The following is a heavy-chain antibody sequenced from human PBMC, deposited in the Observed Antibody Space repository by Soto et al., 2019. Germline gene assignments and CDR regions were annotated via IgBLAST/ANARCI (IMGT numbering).Heavy chain of an antibody. J-gene: IGHJ5*02. CDR1: GFSFDGYA. Sequence: EVQLVESGGGLVQPGRSLRLSCAASGFSFDGYAMKWVRQPPGKGLEWVSGISWNSGNIDYADSVKGRFTISRDNAKNSLYLQMNSLRAEDTALYYCVKASTYSSSQGWFDPWGQGTMVTVSS. CDR2: ISWNSGNI. CDR3: VKASTYSSSQGWFDP. V-gene: IGHV3-9*01. D-gene: IGHD6-6*01.